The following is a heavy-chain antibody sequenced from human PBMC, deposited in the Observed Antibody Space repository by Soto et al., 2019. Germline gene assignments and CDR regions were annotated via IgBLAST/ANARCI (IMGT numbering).Heavy chain of an antibody. Sequence: EVQLVESGGGLVQPGGSLRLSCAASGFTFSSYDMHWVRQATGKGLEWVSAIGTAGDTYYPGSVKGRFTISRENAKNSLYLQMNSLRAGDTAVYYCARAYDFWSGPHNYGMDVWGQGTTVTVSS. CDR3: ARAYDFWSGPHNYGMDV. CDR2: IGTAGDT. V-gene: IGHV3-13*01. CDR1: GFTFSSYD. D-gene: IGHD3-3*01. J-gene: IGHJ6*02.